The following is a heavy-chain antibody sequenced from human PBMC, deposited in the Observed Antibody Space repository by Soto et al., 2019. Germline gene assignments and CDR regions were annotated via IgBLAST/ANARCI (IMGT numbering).Heavy chain of an antibody. J-gene: IGHJ6*02. Sequence: SVKVSCKASGGTFSSYAISGVRQAPGQGLEWMGGIIPIFGTANYAQKFQGRVTITADESTSTAYMELSSLRSEDTAVYYCATEGASITIFGVGPSAGMDVWGQGITVAVSS. CDR1: GGTFSSYA. V-gene: IGHV1-69*13. D-gene: IGHD3-3*01. CDR3: ATEGASITIFGVGPSAGMDV. CDR2: IIPIFGTA.